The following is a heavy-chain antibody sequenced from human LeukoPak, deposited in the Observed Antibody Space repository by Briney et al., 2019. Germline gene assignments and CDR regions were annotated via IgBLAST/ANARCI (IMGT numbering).Heavy chain of an antibody. D-gene: IGHD4-11*01. V-gene: IGHV1-2*02. CDR2: INPNSGGT. Sequence: ASVKVSCKASGYTFTGYYMHWVRQAPGQGLEWMGWINPNSGGTNYAQKFQGRVTMTRDTSISTAYMELSRLRSDDTAVYYCARTYDYSNPFDYWGQGTLATVSS. CDR3: ARTYDYSNPFDY. CDR1: GYTFTGYY. J-gene: IGHJ4*02.